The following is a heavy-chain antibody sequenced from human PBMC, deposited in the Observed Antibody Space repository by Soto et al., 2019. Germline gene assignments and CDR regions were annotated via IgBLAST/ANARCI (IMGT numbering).Heavy chain of an antibody. CDR2: IYSGGST. Sequence: EVQLVETGGGLMQPGGSLGLSCAASGFTVSSNSMGWVRQPPGKGLEWVSVIYSGGSTYYTASVKGRFTIFRDNSKNTLYLQMNSLRAEDTAVYYCVRHDSTGYYFDYWGQGTLVTVSS. CDR1: GFTVSSNS. D-gene: IGHD3-22*01. V-gene: IGHV3-53*02. CDR3: VRHDSTGYYFDY. J-gene: IGHJ4*02.